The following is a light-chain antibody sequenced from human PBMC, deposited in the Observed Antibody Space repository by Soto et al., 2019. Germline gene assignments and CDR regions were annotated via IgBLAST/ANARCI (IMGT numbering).Light chain of an antibody. J-gene: IGKJ5*01. CDR2: AAY. CDR1: QSISFY. CDR3: QQSYSMPIT. Sequence: DIQMTQSPSSLSASVGDRVSITCRASQSISFYLNWYQQKPGKAHKVLIYAAYNLQSGVQSRFSGSGSGTDFTLTIRSLQPEDFATYYCQQSYSMPITFGQGTRLEI. V-gene: IGKV1-39*01.